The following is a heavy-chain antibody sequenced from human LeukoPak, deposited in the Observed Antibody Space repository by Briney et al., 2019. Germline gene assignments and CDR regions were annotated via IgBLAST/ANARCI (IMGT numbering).Heavy chain of an antibody. D-gene: IGHD1-7*01. CDR1: GFTFSSYA. J-gene: IGHJ4*02. Sequence: PGGSLRLSCAASGFTFSSYAMSWVRRAPGKGLEWVSIIYSGGTTYYADSVRGRFTISRDTSKNTLYLQMNSLRAEDTAVYYCAKDPTATGTTYLDYWGQGTLVTVSS. CDR2: IYSGGTT. V-gene: IGHV3-66*01. CDR3: AKDPTATGTTYLDY.